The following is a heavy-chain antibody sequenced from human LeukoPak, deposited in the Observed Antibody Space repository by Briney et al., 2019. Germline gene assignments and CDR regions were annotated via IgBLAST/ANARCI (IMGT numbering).Heavy chain of an antibody. D-gene: IGHD5-24*01. CDR3: ASDHLQYSEGNWFDP. CDR1: GGTFSSYA. CDR2: IIPIFGTA. V-gene: IGHV1-69*05. J-gene: IGHJ5*02. Sequence: SVKVSCKASGGTFSSYAISWVRQAPGQGLELMGRIIPIFGTANYAQKFQGRVTITTDESTSTAYMELSSLRSEDTAVYYCASDHLQYSEGNWFDPWGQGTLVTVSS.